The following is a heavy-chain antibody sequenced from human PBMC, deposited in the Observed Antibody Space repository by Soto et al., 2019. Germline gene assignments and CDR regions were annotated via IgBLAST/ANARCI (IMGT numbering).Heavy chain of an antibody. CDR3: ARRPHCSGGICYYGLDN. V-gene: IGHV1-8*01. D-gene: IGHD2-15*01. J-gene: IGHJ4*02. CDR1: GYTFTNSD. CDR2: MNPDSGHA. Sequence: SVKGSCKASGYTFTNSDINWVRQAPGQGLEWMGWMNPDSGHAAYAQKFQGRVTLTTSTSTSTVYMEMRSLGSEDTAVYYCARRPHCSGGICYYGLDNWGQGTLVTVSS.